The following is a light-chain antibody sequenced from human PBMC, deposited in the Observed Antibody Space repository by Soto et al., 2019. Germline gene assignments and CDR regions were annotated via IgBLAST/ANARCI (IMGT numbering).Light chain of an antibody. V-gene: IGLV2-11*01. Sequence: QSALTQPRSVSGSPGQSVTISCTGTSSDVGGYNYVSWYQQYPGKAPKLVIYEVSKRPSRVPDRFSGSKPGNTASLTISGVQADDEADYYCCSYAGRPYVFGAGTKLTVL. CDR1: SSDVGGYNY. CDR3: CSYAGRPYV. CDR2: EVS. J-gene: IGLJ1*01.